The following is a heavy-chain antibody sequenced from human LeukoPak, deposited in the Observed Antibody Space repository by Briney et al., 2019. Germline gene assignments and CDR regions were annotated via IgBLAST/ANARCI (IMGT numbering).Heavy chain of an antibody. CDR3: AELGITMIGGV. D-gene: IGHD3-10*02. CDR2: ISSSSSYI. Sequence: GGSLRLSCAASGFTFSSYSMNWVRQAPGKGLEWVSSISSSSSYIYYADSVKGGLTISRDNAKNSLYLQMNSLRAEHTAVYYCAELGITMIGGVLGKGATVTISS. J-gene: IGHJ6*04. V-gene: IGHV3-21*01. CDR1: GFTFSSYS.